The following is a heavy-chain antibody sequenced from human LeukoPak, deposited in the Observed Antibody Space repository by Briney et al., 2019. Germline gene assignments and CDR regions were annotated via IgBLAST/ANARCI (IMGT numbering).Heavy chain of an antibody. D-gene: IGHD4-17*01. Sequence: PGGSLRLSCAASGFTFSDYWMSRVRQDPGKGLAWVANIRQDGGDFNYVDSMKGRFTISRDNARNSLFLQMNNLRVEDTAVYYCAVTTRSRAFDYWGQGTLVTVSS. V-gene: IGHV3-7*01. CDR2: IRQDGGDF. CDR1: GFTFSDYW. CDR3: AVTTRSRAFDY. J-gene: IGHJ4*02.